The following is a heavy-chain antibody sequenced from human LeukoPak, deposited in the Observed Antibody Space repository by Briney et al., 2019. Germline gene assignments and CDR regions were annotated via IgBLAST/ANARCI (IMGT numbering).Heavy chain of an antibody. V-gene: IGHV3-30*02. J-gene: IGHJ4*02. CDR1: GFNFSNYG. D-gene: IGHD3-3*01. CDR3: AKGGRFLEWLLDYFDY. CDR2: VRYDGSKR. Sequence: PGGSLRLSCVASGFNFSNYGMHWVRQAPGKGLEWVTFVRYDGSKRYYADSVRGRFTISRDNSKNTVHLQMNSLRAEDTAVYYCAKGGRFLEWLLDYFDYWGQGTLVTVSS.